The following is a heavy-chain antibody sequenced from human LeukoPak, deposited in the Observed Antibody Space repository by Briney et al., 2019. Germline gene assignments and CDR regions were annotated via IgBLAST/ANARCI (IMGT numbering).Heavy chain of an antibody. CDR1: GYTFTSYA. CDR3: ARHSPDTAMVPGTFDI. D-gene: IGHD5-18*01. J-gene: IGHJ3*02. Sequence: ASVKVSCKASGYTFTSYAMNWVRQAPGQGLEWMGWINTNTENPTYAQDFTGRFVFSSDTSVSTSYLQISSLKAEDTAVYYCARHSPDTAMVPGTFDIWGQGTMVTVSS. V-gene: IGHV7-4-1*02. CDR2: INTNTENP.